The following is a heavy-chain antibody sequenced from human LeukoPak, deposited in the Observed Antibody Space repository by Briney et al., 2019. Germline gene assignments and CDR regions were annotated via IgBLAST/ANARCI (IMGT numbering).Heavy chain of an antibody. Sequence: ASVKVTCKASGYTFTGYYMHWVRQAPGQGLEWLGWINPNSGGTNYAQKSQGWVTMTRDTSISTAYTELSRLRSDDTAVYYCATGRDYFGSGNNDAFDIWGQGTMVTVSS. D-gene: IGHD3-10*01. J-gene: IGHJ3*02. CDR2: INPNSGGT. CDR1: GYTFTGYY. V-gene: IGHV1-2*04. CDR3: ATGRDYFGSGNNDAFDI.